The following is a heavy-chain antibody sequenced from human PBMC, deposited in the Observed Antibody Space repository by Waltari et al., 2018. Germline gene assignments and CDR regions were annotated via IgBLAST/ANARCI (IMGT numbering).Heavy chain of an antibody. J-gene: IGHJ5*02. V-gene: IGHV7-4-1*02. D-gene: IGHD3-16*01. Sequence: QVQLVKSGSELKKPGAAVTISGRASVDPSTTYTINWVRQAPGQGLEWMGWINTNTGKPTYTQGFTGRFVFSLDTSVTTASLQISSLKAEDTAIYYCARDQGTFFDPWGQGTLVTVSS. CDR3: ARDQGTFFDP. CDR1: VDPSTTYT. CDR2: INTNTGKP.